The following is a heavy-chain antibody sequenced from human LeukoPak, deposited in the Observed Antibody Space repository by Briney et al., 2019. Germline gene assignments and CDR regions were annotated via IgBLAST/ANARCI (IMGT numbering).Heavy chain of an antibody. CDR2: IYYSGST. J-gene: IGHJ3*02. D-gene: IGHD3-10*01. CDR3: AGGSGSYWGAFDI. V-gene: IGHV4-59*08. CDR1: GGSISSYY. Sequence: PSETLSLTCTVSGGSISSYYWSWIRQPPGKGLEWIGYIYYSGSTNYNPSLKSRVTISVDTSKNQFSLKLSSVTAADTAVYYCAGGSGSYWGAFDIWGQGTMVTVSS.